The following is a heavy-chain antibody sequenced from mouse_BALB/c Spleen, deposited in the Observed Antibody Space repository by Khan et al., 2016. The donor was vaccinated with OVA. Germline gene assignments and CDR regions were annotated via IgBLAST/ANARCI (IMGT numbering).Heavy chain of an antibody. Sequence: QVQLQQSGPELVKPGASLKVSCKASGYTFTDYIIGWVKQSSRQGLEWIGDIFPGSDTPYYNEKFKDKATLTADKSSNTAYMQLNSLTSEDSAVYFCARGGYSVVAYWGQGTLVTVSA. CDR1: GYTFTDYI. CDR3: ARGGYSVVAY. CDR2: IFPGSDTP. D-gene: IGHD1-1*02. V-gene: IGHV1-77*01. J-gene: IGHJ3*01.